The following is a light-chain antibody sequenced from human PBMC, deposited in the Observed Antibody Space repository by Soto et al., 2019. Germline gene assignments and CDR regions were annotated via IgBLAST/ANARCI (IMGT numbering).Light chain of an antibody. V-gene: IGLV2-8*01. J-gene: IGLJ1*01. CDR3: SSHAAINV. Sequence: QPVLTQPPSASGSPGQSVTISCTGSSSDVGGYNYVSWYQHHPGKAPKLIIYEVDKRSSGVPDRFSGSKSGNTASLTVSGLQAEDEADYYCSSHAAINVFGTGTKLTVL. CDR1: SSDVGGYNY. CDR2: EVD.